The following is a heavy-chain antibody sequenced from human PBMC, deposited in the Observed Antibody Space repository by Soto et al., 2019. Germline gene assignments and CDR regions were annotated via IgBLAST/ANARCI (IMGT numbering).Heavy chain of an antibody. CDR3: ARDRPYSSSWYLLFDY. Sequence: ASVKFSCKASGYTFTSYGISWVRQAPGQGLEWKRWISAYNGNTNYAQKLQGRVTMTTDTSTSTAYMELRSLRSDDTAVYYCARDRPYSSSWYLLFDYWGQGSLVTI. V-gene: IGHV1-18*04. J-gene: IGHJ4*02. CDR1: GYTFTSYG. CDR2: ISAYNGNT. D-gene: IGHD6-13*01.